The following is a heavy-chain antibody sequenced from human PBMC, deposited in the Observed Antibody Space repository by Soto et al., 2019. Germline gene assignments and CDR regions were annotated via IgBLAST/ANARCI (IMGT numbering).Heavy chain of an antibody. CDR1: GFTFSSYS. Sequence: GGSLRLSCAASGFTFSSYSMNWVRQAPGKGLEWVSYISSSSSTIYYADSVKGRFTISRDNAKNTLYLQMNSLRAEDTAVYYCTSGSYPFGLSPFDYWGQGTLVTVSS. V-gene: IGHV3-48*01. CDR2: ISSSSSTI. CDR3: TSGSYPFGLSPFDY. D-gene: IGHD1-26*01. J-gene: IGHJ4*02.